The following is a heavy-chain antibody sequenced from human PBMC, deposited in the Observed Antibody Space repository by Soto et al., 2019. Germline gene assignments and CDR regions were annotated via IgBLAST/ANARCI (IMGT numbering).Heavy chain of an antibody. CDR3: ARDQGIGCISTSCYAYYNWFDP. J-gene: IGHJ5*02. CDR2: ISYDGSNK. V-gene: IGHV3-30-3*01. CDR1: GFTFSSYA. Sequence: QVQLVESGGGVVQPGRSLRLSCAASGFTFSSYAMHWVRQAPGKGLEWVAVISYDGSNKYYADSVKGRFTISRDNSKNTLYLQMSSLRAEDTAVYYCARDQGIGCISTSCYAYYNWFDPWGQGTLVTVSS. D-gene: IGHD2-2*01.